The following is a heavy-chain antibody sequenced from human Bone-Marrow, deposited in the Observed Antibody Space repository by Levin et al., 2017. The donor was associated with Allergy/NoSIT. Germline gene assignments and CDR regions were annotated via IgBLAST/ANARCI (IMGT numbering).Heavy chain of an antibody. Sequence: GGSLRLSCAASGFTFSSYAMHWVRQAPGKGLEWVAVISYDGSNKYYADSVKGRFTISRDNSKNTLYLQMNSLRAEDTAVYYCASTAGCSSTSCYHYSSDYGMDVWGQGTTVTVSS. J-gene: IGHJ6*02. V-gene: IGHV3-30*04. CDR2: ISYDGSNK. CDR3: ASTAGCSSTSCYHYSSDYGMDV. D-gene: IGHD2-2*01. CDR1: GFTFSSYA.